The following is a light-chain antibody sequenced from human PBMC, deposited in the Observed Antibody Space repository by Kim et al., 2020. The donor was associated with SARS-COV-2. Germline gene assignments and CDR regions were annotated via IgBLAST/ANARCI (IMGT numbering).Light chain of an antibody. CDR2: EVN. J-gene: IGLJ1*01. CDR3: CSSTSRYTFV. V-gene: IGLV2-23*02. CDR1: STDFGNYNF. Sequence: LSQPASVSGSPGQSITISCTGTSTDFGNYNFVSWYQDHPGKAPKVVIYEVNKRPSGVSGRFSGSKSGNTASLTISGLQAEDEADYYCCSSTSRYTFVFGTGTKVTVL.